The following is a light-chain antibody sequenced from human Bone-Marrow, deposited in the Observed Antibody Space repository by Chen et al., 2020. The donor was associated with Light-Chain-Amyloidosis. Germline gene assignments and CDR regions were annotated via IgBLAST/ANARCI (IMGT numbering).Light chain of an antibody. CDR3: QVWDRSSDRPV. CDR1: NIGSTR. J-gene: IGLJ3*02. CDR2: DES. Sequence: SYVLTQPSSVSVAPGQTATIACGGNNIGSTRVHWYQQTPGPAPLLVVYDESDRPSGIPERWSGSNAGNTATLTISRVEAGDEADYYCQVWDRSSDRPVFGGGTKLTVL. V-gene: IGLV3-21*02.